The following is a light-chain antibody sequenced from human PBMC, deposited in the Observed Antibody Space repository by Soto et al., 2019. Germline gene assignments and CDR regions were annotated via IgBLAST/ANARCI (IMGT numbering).Light chain of an antibody. CDR3: QQYDSSPYT. CDR2: GAS. V-gene: IGKV3-20*01. CDR1: QIVSSSY. J-gene: IGKJ2*01. Sequence: EIVLTQSPGTLSLSPGEIATLSCRASQIVSSSYLAWYQQKPGQAPRLLIYGASSRATGIPDSFSGSGSGTDFTLTISRLEPEDFAVYYCQQYDSSPYTFGQGTKLEIK.